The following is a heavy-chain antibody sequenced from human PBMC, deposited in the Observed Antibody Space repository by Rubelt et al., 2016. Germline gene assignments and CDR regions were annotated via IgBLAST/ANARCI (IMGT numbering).Heavy chain of an antibody. CDR1: GYTFTGYG. CDR3: ASEADYYDSSGYYPY. CDR2: ISAYNGNT. D-gene: IGHD3-22*01. J-gene: IGHJ4*02. V-gene: IGHV1-18*01. Sequence: QVQLVQSGAEVKKPGASVKVSCKASGYTFTGYGISWVRQAPGQGLEWMGWISAYNGNTNYAQKRQGRFTMTTDTSTSTAYMELRSRRSDDTAVYYCASEADYYDSSGYYPYWGQGTLVTVSS.